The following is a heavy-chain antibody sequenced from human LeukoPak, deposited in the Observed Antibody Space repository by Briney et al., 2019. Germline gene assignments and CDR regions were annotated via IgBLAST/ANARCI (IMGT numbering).Heavy chain of an antibody. Sequence: GGSLRLSCAASGFTFNTCAMSWVRQAPGKGLEGVSAISESGSGTYYADSVKGRFTISRDNSKNTLYLQMNSLRVDDTALYYCAKGVFGVNRAFDYWGQGTLVTVSS. CDR2: ISESGSGT. CDR1: GFTFNTCA. J-gene: IGHJ4*02. V-gene: IGHV3-23*01. CDR3: AKGVFGVNRAFDY. D-gene: IGHD3-3*01.